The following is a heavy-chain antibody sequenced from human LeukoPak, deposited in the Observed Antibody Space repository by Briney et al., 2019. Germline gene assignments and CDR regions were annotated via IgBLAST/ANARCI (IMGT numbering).Heavy chain of an antibody. Sequence: GGSLRLSCAASRFTFSNYAMHWVRQAPGKGLEWVAVISYDGSNKYYADSVKGRFTISRDISKNTLYLQMNSLRAEDTAVYYCARDRTRDGYNQGRVFDYWGQGTLVTVSS. CDR1: RFTFSNYA. J-gene: IGHJ4*02. CDR2: ISYDGSNK. V-gene: IGHV3-30-3*01. D-gene: IGHD5-24*01. CDR3: ARDRTRDGYNQGRVFDY.